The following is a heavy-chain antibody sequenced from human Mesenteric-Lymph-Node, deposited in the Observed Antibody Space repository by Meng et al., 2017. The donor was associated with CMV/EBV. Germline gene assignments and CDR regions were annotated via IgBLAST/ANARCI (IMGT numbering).Heavy chain of an antibody. D-gene: IGHD3-16*01. CDR2: IKDDGTQK. Sequence: GGSLRLSCAASGFAFSRDNMHWVRQAPGKGLEWMAFIKDDGTQKRYTDSVMGRFTLSRDNSKNTLYLQLNSLRPEDTAVYYCAKDYGSGRYAFDYWGQGTPVTVSS. CDR1: GFAFSRDN. J-gene: IGHJ4*02. CDR3: AKDYGSGRYAFDY. V-gene: IGHV3-30*02.